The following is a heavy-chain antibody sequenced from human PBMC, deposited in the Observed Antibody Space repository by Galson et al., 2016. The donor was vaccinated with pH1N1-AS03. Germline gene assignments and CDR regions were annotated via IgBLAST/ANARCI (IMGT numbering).Heavy chain of an antibody. J-gene: IGHJ4*02. CDR3: TAVSAAYDTSSLDPLIDY. D-gene: IGHD2-2*01. CDR2: VAPEDGET. V-gene: IGHV1-24*01. Sequence: SVKVSCKVSGHTLTEVSIHWVRQAPGKGLEWMGGVAPEDGETIYVQKCKGRVAMTEDTSSDTAFMELSSLRSDDSAVYYCTAVSAAYDTSSLDPLIDYWGQGTLVTVSS. CDR1: GHTLTEVS.